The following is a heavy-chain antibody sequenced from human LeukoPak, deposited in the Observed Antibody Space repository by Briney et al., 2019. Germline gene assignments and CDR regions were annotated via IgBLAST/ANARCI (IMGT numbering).Heavy chain of an antibody. CDR2: INPGDSDT. J-gene: IGHJ3*02. CDR1: GYSFSNYW. Sequence: GESLKISCKGSGYSFSNYWIGWVRQMPGKGLEWMGIINPGDSDTRYSPSFQGQVSFSADKSISTAYLQWSSLKASDTAMYYCARREGCSSTSCYKAFDIWGQGTMVTVSS. CDR3: ARREGCSSTSCYKAFDI. D-gene: IGHD2-2*02. V-gene: IGHV5-51*01.